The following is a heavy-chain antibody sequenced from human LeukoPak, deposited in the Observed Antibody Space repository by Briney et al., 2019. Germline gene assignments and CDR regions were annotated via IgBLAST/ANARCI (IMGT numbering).Heavy chain of an antibody. D-gene: IGHD4-17*01. J-gene: IGHJ3*02. V-gene: IGHV3-30*03. CDR2: ISYDGSNK. CDR3: ARDFSFPRDYGEGRAFDI. CDR1: GFTFSRYW. Sequence: PEGSLRLSCEASGFTFSRYWMSWVRQAPGKGLEWVAVISYDGSNKYYADSVKGRFTISRDNSKNTLYLQMNSLRAEDTAVYYCARDFSFPRDYGEGRAFDIWGQGTMVTVSS.